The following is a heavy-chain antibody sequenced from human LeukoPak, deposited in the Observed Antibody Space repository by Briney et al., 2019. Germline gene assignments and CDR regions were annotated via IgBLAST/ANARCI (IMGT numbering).Heavy chain of an antibody. CDR2: INSDGSST. D-gene: IGHD2-15*01. Sequence: GGSLRLSCAASGFTFSSYWMHWVRQAPGKGLVWVSRINSDGSSTSYADSVKGRFTISRDNAKNTLYLQMNSLRAEDTAVYYCARRCSGGSCYSVDYWGQGTLVTVSS. J-gene: IGHJ4*02. CDR1: GFTFSSYW. CDR3: ARRCSGGSCYSVDY. V-gene: IGHV3-74*01.